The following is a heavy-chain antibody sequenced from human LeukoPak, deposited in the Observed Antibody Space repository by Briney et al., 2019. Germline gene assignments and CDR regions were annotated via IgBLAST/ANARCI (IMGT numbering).Heavy chain of an antibody. CDR1: GFTFSTFG. D-gene: IGHD5-18*01. CDR2: ISSTSKYI. Sequence: GGSLRLSCEASGFTFSTFGMNWVRQAPGKGVEWVSSISSTSKYIHYADSVKGRFTISRDNAKNSLYLQMNSLRDDDTAVYFCARDRAWIQLMPDYWGQGTLVAVSS. J-gene: IGHJ4*02. CDR3: ARDRAWIQLMPDY. V-gene: IGHV3-21*01.